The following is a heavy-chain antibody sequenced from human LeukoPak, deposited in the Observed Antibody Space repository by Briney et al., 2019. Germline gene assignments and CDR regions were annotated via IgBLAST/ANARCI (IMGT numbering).Heavy chain of an antibody. CDR1: GYTFTSYD. CDR3: ARDDLVDYCGGDCLDHEFDY. V-gene: IGHV1-2*02. D-gene: IGHD2-21*01. CDR2: INPNSGGT. J-gene: IGHJ4*02. Sequence: WASVKVSCKASGYTFTSYDINWVRQATGQGLEWMGWINPNSGGTNYAQKIQGRVTMTRDTSISTAYMELSRLRSDDTAVYYCARDDLVDYCGGDCLDHEFDYWGQGTLVTVSS.